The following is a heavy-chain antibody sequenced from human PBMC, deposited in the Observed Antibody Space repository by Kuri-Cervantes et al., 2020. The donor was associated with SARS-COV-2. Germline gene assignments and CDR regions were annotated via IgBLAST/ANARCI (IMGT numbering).Heavy chain of an antibody. Sequence: GESLKISCAASGFTFSNYGMHWVRQAPGKGLEWVAVISYNGSNEYYADSVKGRFTISRDNSKNTLYLQVNSLRAEDTSVYYCAKDPGTMARGNYYYGMDVWGQGTTVTVSS. CDR2: ISYNGSNE. CDR1: GFTFSNYG. J-gene: IGHJ6*02. V-gene: IGHV3-30*18. CDR3: AKDPGTMARGNYYYGMDV. D-gene: IGHD3-10*01.